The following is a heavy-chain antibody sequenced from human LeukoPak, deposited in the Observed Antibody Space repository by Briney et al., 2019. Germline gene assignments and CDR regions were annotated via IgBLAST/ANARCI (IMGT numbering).Heavy chain of an antibody. V-gene: IGHV3-30-3*01. J-gene: IGHJ6*02. CDR2: ISYDGSNK. Sequence: GGSLRLSCAASGFTFSSYAMHWVRQAPGKGLEWVAVISYDGSNKYYADSVKGRFTISRDNSKNTLYLQMNSLRAEDTAVYYCARDRGTTMVRGVISSYGMDVWGQGTTVTVSS. D-gene: IGHD3-10*01. CDR3: ARDRGTTMVRGVISSYGMDV. CDR1: GFTFSSYA.